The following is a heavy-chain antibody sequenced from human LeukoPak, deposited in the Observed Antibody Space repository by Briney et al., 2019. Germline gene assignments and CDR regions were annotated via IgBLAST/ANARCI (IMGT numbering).Heavy chain of an antibody. CDR2: INHSGST. CDR3: ARATVDTAMFDY. J-gene: IGHJ4*02. CDR1: GGSFSGYY. V-gene: IGHV4-34*01. D-gene: IGHD5-18*01. Sequence: SETLSLTCAVYGGSFSGYYWSWIRQPPGKGLEWIGEINHSGSTNYNPSLKSRGTISVDTSKNQFSLKLSSVTAADTAVYYCARATVDTAMFDYWGQGTLVTVSS.